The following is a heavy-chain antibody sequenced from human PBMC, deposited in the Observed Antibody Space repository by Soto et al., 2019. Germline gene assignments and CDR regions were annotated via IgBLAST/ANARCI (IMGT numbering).Heavy chain of an antibody. CDR3: ARVPGP. D-gene: IGHD7-27*01. Sequence: NPSETLSLTCAVSGGSIGSGGYSWSWIRQPPGKGLEWIGYIYHSGSTYYNPSLKSRVTISVDRSKNQFSLKLSSVTAADTAVYYCARVPGPWGQGTLVPVS. V-gene: IGHV4-30-2*01. CDR2: IYHSGST. J-gene: IGHJ5*02. CDR1: GGSIGSGGYS.